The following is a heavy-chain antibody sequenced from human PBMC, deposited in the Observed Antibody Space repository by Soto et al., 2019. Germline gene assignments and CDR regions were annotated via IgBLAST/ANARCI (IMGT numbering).Heavy chain of an antibody. Sequence: ASVKVSCKASGYTFTSYAMHWVRQAPGQRLEWMGWINAGNGNTKYSQKFQGRVTITRDTSASTAYMELSSLRSEDTAVYYCARDTSYYDILTGYYKAMNWFDPWGQGTLVTVS. J-gene: IGHJ5*02. V-gene: IGHV1-3*01. D-gene: IGHD3-9*01. CDR3: ARDTSYYDILTGYYKAMNWFDP. CDR1: GYTFTSYA. CDR2: INAGNGNT.